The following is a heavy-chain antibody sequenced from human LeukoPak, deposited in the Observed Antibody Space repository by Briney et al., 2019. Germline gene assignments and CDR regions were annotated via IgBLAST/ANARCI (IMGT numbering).Heavy chain of an antibody. J-gene: IGHJ4*02. CDR3: ARVVGATFRHY. D-gene: IGHD1-26*01. Sequence: HPGGSLRLSCAASGFTVSSNYMSWVRQAPGKGLEWVSVIYSGGSTYYADSVKGRFTISRDNSKNTLYLQMNSLRAEDTAVYYCARVVGATFRHYWGQGTLVTVSS. CDR1: GFTVSSNY. V-gene: IGHV3-66*01. CDR2: IYSGGST.